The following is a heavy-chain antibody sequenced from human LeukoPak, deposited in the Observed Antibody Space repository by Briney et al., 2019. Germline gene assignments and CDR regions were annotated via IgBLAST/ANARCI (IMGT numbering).Heavy chain of an antibody. CDR2: INHSGRT. CDR1: GGSFSDYF. J-gene: IGHJ6*02. V-gene: IGHV4-34*01. Sequence: SETLSLTCAVYGGSFSDYFWGWIRQPPGKGLEWIGEINHSGRTYYNPSLKSRVTISVDTSKNQFSLNLSSVTAADTAVYYCARDIVVVPAAIHYGMDVWGQGTTVTVSS. D-gene: IGHD2-2*01. CDR3: ARDIVVVPAAIHYGMDV.